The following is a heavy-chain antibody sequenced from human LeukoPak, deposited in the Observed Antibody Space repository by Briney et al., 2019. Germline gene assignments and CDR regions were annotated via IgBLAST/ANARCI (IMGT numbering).Heavy chain of an antibody. J-gene: IGHJ4*02. V-gene: IGHV4-61*08. D-gene: IGHD4-23*01. Sequence: SQTLSLTCTVSGGSITSGGYYWSWIRQPPGKGLEWIGYIYYGGSTNYNPSLKSRVTISVDTSKNQFSLKLSSVTAADTAVYYCARNGRWPAIYFDYWGQGTLVTVSS. CDR2: IYYGGST. CDR1: GGSITSGGYY. CDR3: ARNGRWPAIYFDY.